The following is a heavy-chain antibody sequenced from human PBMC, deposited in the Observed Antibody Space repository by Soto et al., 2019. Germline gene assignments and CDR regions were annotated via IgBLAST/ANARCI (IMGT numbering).Heavy chain of an antibody. J-gene: IGHJ3*02. V-gene: IGHV4-31*03. CDR2: IYYSGST. CDR3: ARNLVINDAFDI. D-gene: IGHD3-22*01. CDR1: GGSISSGGYY. Sequence: KPSETLSLTCTVSGGSISSGGYYWSWIRQHPGKGLEWIGYIYYSGSTYYNPSLKSRVTISVDTSKNQFSLKLSSVTAADTAVYYCARNLVINDAFDIWGQGTMVTVS.